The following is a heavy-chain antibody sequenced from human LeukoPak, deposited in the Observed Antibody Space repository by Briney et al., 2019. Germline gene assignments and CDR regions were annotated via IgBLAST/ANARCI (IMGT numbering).Heavy chain of an antibody. CDR1: GYTFSNNW. J-gene: IGHJ5*02. CDR2: INPNGGYT. CDR3: ARDHSGKWDLLSGWWFDP. V-gene: IGHV1-46*01. D-gene: IGHD1-26*01. Sequence: ASVKVSCKASGYTFSNNWMHWVRQAPGQGLEWVGIINPNGGYTAYAQKFQGRVTLTRDMSTTSVYMELTSLRSEDTAVYYCARDHSGKWDLLSGWWFDPWGQGTLVTVSS.